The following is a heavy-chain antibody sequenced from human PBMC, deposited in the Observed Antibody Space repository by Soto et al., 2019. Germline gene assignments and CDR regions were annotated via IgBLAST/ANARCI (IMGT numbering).Heavy chain of an antibody. D-gene: IGHD2-21*01. CDR3: ASVAAHTSYHYYYGMEV. J-gene: IGHJ6*02. CDR1: GGTFSSYA. V-gene: IGHV1-69*13. Sequence: SVKVSCKASGGTFSSYAISWVRQAPGQGLEWMGGIIPIFGTANYAQKFQGRVMITADESTSTAYMELSSLRSEDTAVYSXASVAAHTSYHYYYGMEVWGQGTTVTVSS. CDR2: IIPIFGTA.